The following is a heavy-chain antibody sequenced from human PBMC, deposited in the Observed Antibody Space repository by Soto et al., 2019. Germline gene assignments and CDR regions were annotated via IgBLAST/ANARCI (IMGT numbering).Heavy chain of an antibody. CDR1: GFTFSSYW. Sequence: GGSLRLSCAASGFTFSSYWMHWVRQAPGKGLVWVSRINSDGSSTSYADSVKGRFTISRDNAKNTLYLQMNSLRAEDTAVYYCARGSPYYYYYMDVWGKGTTVTVSS. CDR2: INSDGSST. J-gene: IGHJ6*03. CDR3: ARGSPYYYYYMDV. V-gene: IGHV3-74*01.